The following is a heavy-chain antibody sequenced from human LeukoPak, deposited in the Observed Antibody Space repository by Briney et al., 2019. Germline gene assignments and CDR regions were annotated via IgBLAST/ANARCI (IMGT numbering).Heavy chain of an antibody. CDR2: IYYTGST. Sequence: SETLSLTCTVSGGSISSSSYYWGWIRQPPGKGLEWIGSIYYTGSTNHNPSLKSRVTISVDTSKNQFSLKLNSVTAADTAVYYCARAPEHYYQYYIDVWGKGTTVTVSS. CDR1: GGSISSSSYY. J-gene: IGHJ6*03. V-gene: IGHV4-39*07. CDR3: ARAPEHYYQYYIDV.